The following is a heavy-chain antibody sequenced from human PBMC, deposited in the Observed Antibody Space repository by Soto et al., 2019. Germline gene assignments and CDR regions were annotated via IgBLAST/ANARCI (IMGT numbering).Heavy chain of an antibody. CDR2: IYYSGST. J-gene: IGHJ4*02. V-gene: IGHV4-59*01. CDR3: ASLPLGDDILTGYPYFDY. CDR1: GGSISSYY. D-gene: IGHD3-9*01. Sequence: SETLSLTCTVSGGSISSYYWSWIRQPPGKGLEWIGYIYYSGSTNYNPSLKSRVTISVDMSKNQFSLKLSSVAAADTAVYYCASLPLGDDILTGYPYFDYWGQGTLVTVSS.